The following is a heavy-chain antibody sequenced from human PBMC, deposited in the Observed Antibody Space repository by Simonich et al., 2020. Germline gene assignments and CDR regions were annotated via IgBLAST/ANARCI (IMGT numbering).Heavy chain of an antibody. Sequence: EVQLLESGGGLVQPGGSLRLSCAASGFTFSSYAMSWVRQAPGKGWVLGSAIIGSGGSTYYADSVKGRFTNSRDNSKNTLYLQMNSLRAEDTAVYYCAKEKGQAAAAYLIDYWGQGTLVTVSS. CDR1: GFTFSSYA. V-gene: IGHV3-23*01. CDR2: IIGSGGST. J-gene: IGHJ4*02. CDR3: AKEKGQAAAAYLIDY. D-gene: IGHD6-13*01.